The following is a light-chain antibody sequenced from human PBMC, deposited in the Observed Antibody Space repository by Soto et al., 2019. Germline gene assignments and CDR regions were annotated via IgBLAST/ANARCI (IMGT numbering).Light chain of an antibody. J-gene: IGLJ1*01. CDR1: SSDVGAYDY. CDR2: EVS. CDR3: SSYTSATTYV. Sequence: QSALTQPASVSGSPGQSITISCTGTSSDVGAYDYVSWYQHHPGKAPKLMIHEVSDRPSGISNRFSGSKSGNTASLTIPGLQAEDEADYYCSSYTSATTYVFGTGTKVTVL. V-gene: IGLV2-14*01.